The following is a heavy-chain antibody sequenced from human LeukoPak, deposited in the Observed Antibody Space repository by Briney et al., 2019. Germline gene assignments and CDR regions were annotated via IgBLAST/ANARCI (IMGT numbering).Heavy chain of an antibody. D-gene: IGHD3-22*01. J-gene: IGHJ4*02. CDR1: GGPTTSYY. CDR2: IYYSGST. V-gene: IGHV4-59*01. Sequence: SETLSLTCTVSGGPTTSYYWSWIRQPPGKGLERIGYIYYSGSTNYNPSLKGRVTISVDTSKNLFSLKLSSLTAADTAMYYCARDTSGYRRGSFDYWGQGTLVTVSS. CDR3: ARDTSGYRRGSFDY.